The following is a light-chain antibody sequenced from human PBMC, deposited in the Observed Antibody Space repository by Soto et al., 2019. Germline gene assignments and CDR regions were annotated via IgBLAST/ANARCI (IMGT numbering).Light chain of an antibody. V-gene: IGKV3-20*01. J-gene: IGKJ1*01. CDR2: GAS. Sequence: EIVLTQSPGTLSLSPGERATLSCRAGQSVSSNFLAWYQQKPGQAPRLLLYGASNRATGIPDRFSGSGSGTDFSLTISRLEPEDFAVYYCQQYGTSPRTFGQGTKV. CDR3: QQYGTSPRT. CDR1: QSVSSNF.